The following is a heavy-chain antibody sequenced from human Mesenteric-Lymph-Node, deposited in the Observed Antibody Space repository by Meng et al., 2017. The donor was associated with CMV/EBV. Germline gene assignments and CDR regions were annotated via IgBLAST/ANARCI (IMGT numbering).Heavy chain of an antibody. CDR3: ARHSGHTSSWYGWHFDV. D-gene: IGHD6-13*01. CDR1: SISTISYY. J-gene: IGHJ2*01. CDR2: IFYSGAT. V-gene: IGHV4-39*01. Sequence: SISTISYYWGWIRQPPGQGPEWIGSIFYSGATYYTPSLKSRVTLSVDTSKNQFSLKVSSVTATDTAVYYCARHSGHTSSWYGWHFDVWGRGTLVTVSS.